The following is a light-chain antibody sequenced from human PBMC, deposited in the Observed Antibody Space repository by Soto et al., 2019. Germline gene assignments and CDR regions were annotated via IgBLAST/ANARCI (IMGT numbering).Light chain of an antibody. CDR2: GAS. CDR3: QQYSNWPRT. CDR1: QSVSRY. Sequence: EIVMTQSPATLSVSPGERATLSCRASQSVSRYLAWYQQKPGQAPRPLIYGASTRATGVPARFSSSGSGTEFTLTISSLQSEDFAVYYCQQYSNWPRTFGQGTKVDI. V-gene: IGKV3-15*01. J-gene: IGKJ1*01.